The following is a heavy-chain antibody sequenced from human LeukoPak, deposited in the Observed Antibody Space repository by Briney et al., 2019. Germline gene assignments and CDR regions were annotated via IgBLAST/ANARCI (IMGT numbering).Heavy chain of an antibody. V-gene: IGHV3-30*04. CDR2: IASDGRHT. CDR3: ARERQDTVIHSGAFDI. D-gene: IGHD2-21*02. CDR1: GFTFSNYL. Sequence: PGGSLRHSCAATGFTFSNYLMHWVRQAPAKGLEGVADIASDGRHTFYVESVKGRFTISRDNSKNTLYLQMNSLRAEDTAVYFCARERQDTVIHSGAFDIWGQGTMVTVSS. J-gene: IGHJ3*02.